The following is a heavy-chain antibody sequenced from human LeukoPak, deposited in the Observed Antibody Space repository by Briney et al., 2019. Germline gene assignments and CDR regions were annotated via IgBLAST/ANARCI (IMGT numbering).Heavy chain of an antibody. J-gene: IGHJ4*02. CDR2: IYTSGST. V-gene: IGHV4-61*02. CDR3: ARAVAGRGDFDY. Sequence: SQTLSLTCTVSGGSISSGSYYWSWIRQPAGKGLEWTGRIYTSGSTNYNPSLKSRVTISVDTSKDQFSLKLSSVTAADTAVYYCARAVAGRGDFDYWGQGTLVTVSS. CDR1: GGSISSGSYY. D-gene: IGHD6-19*01.